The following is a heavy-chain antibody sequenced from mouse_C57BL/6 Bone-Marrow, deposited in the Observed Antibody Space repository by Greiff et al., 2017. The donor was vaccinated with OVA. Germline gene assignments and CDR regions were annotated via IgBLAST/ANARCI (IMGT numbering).Heavy chain of an antibody. D-gene: IGHD1-1*01. Sequence: VQLQQSGPELVKPGASVKISCKASGYSFTGYYMNWVKQSPEKSLEWIGEINPSTGGTTYNQKFKAKATLTVDKSSSTAYMQLKSLTSEDSAVYYCARGPGSSYYWYFDVWGTGTTVTVSS. J-gene: IGHJ1*03. CDR1: GYSFTGYY. V-gene: IGHV1-42*01. CDR3: ARGPGSSYYWYFDV. CDR2: INPSTGGT.